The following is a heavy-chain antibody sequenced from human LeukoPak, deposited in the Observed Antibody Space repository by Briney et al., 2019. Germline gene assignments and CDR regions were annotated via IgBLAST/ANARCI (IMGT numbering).Heavy chain of an antibody. CDR3: VKDDGWVQYAN. Sequence: GGSLRLSCAASGFTFSNYGMHWVRQAPGKGLEWVAFVRYDGSKKNYADSVRGRFTISRDNSKNTVYLQMNSLSAEDAAVYYCVKDDGWVQYANWGQGTLVTVSS. CDR1: GFTFSNYG. J-gene: IGHJ4*02. V-gene: IGHV3-30*02. CDR2: VRYDGSKK. D-gene: IGHD5-24*01.